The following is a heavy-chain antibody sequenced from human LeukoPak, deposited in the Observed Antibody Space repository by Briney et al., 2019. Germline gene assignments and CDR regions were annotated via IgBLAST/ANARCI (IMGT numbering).Heavy chain of an antibody. CDR3: ARDLELRFLEWLLDQ. CDR2: ISAYNGNT. J-gene: IGHJ4*02. CDR1: GHTFTSYG. Sequence: GASVKVSCKASGHTFTSYGISWVRQAPGQGLEWMGWISAYNGNTNYAQKLQGRVTMTTDTSTSTAYMELRSLRSGDTAVYYCARDLELRFLEWLLDQWGQGTLVTVSS. D-gene: IGHD3-3*01. V-gene: IGHV1-18*01.